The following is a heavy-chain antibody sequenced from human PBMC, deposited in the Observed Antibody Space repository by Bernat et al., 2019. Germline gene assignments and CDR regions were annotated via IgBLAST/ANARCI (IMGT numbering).Heavy chain of an antibody. V-gene: IGHV4-59*01. CDR3: ARGSGHTGYCLGWWFHP. CDR1: GGSITSDY. CDR2: IHNSGST. J-gene: IGHJ5*02. Sequence: QVQLQESGPGLVKPSETLSLTCTVSGGSITSDYWNWIRQPPGKGLEWIGHIHNSGSTDYNPSLRSRVTISVDTSKNQFSLILSSVVAADTAVYYCARGSGHTGYCLGWWFHPWGQGTLVTVSS. D-gene: IGHD3-9*01.